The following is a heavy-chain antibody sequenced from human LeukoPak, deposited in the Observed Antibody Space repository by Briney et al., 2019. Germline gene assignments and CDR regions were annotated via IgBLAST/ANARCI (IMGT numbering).Heavy chain of an antibody. J-gene: IGHJ4*02. Sequence: HSGRSLRLSCAASGFTFSSYGMHWVRQAPGKGLEWVAVIWYDGSNKYYADSVKGRFTISRDNSKNTLYLQMNSLRAEDTAVYYCARDGRTIFGVVNYWGQGTPVTVSS. CDR2: IWYDGSNK. CDR1: GFTFSSYG. D-gene: IGHD3-3*01. CDR3: ARDGRTIFGVVNY. V-gene: IGHV3-33*01.